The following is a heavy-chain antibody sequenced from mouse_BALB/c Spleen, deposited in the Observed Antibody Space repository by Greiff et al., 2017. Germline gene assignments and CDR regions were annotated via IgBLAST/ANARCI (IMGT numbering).Heavy chain of an antibody. V-gene: IGHV1-4*01. CDR3: ARFQFITTVVAPMDY. Sequence: QVQLQQSGAELARPGASVKMSCKASGYTFTSYTMHWVKQRPGQGLEWIGYINPSSGYTNYNQKFKDKATLTADKSSSTAYMQLSSLTSEDSAVYYCARFQFITTVVAPMDYWGQGTSVTVSS. J-gene: IGHJ4*01. CDR1: GYTFTSYT. D-gene: IGHD1-1*01. CDR2: INPSSGYT.